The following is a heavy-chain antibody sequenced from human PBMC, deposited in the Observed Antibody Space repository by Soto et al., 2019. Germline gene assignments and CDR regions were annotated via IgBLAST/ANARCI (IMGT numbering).Heavy chain of an antibody. Sequence: SETLSLTCTVSGGSISSSSYYWGWIRQPPGKGLEWIGSIYYSGSTYYNPSLKSRVTISVDTSKNQFPLKLSSVTAADTAVYYCARVRPYYDFWSGRFDYWGQGTLVTVSS. CDR2: IYYSGST. CDR3: ARVRPYYDFWSGRFDY. D-gene: IGHD3-3*01. CDR1: GGSISSSSYY. V-gene: IGHV4-39*01. J-gene: IGHJ4*02.